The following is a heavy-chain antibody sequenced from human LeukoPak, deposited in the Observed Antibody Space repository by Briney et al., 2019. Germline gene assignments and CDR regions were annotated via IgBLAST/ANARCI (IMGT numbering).Heavy chain of an antibody. CDR2: ISSSGSTI. Sequence: GGSLRLSCAASGFTFSDYYMSWIRQAPGKGLEWVSYISSSGSTIHYADSVKGRFTISRDNAKNSLYLQMNSLRAEDTAVYYCARAAHYYDSPDAFDIWGQGTMVTVSS. D-gene: IGHD3-22*01. CDR1: GFTFSDYY. CDR3: ARAAHYYDSPDAFDI. J-gene: IGHJ3*02. V-gene: IGHV3-11*01.